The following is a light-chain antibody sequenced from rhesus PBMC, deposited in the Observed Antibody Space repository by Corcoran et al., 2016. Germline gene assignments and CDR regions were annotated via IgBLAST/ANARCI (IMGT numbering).Light chain of an antibody. CDR2: AAT. Sequence: DIQMTQSPSSLSAFVGDTVTITCRASQGISSYLNWFQQKPGKAPKLLIYAATTLQGGVPSRFSGSGSGTDFTLTISILQPEDFATYYCQQYKSYPLTFGGGTKVEIK. V-gene: IGKV1-28*02. J-gene: IGKJ4*01. CDR1: QGISSY. CDR3: QQYKSYPLT.